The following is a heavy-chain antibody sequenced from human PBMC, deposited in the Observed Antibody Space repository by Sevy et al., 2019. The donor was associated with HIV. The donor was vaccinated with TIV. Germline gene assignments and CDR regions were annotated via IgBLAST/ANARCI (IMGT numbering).Heavy chain of an antibody. CDR2: IYKKRNT. CDR1: GVSIGSGDYY. V-gene: IGHV4-31*03. J-gene: IGHJ5*02. CDR3: ARGSYSYDSSLNWFDP. Sequence: SETLSLTCSVSGVSIGSGDYYWSWIRQHPGKGLEWIGYIYKKRNTYSNPSLKTRLIISIDTSKNQFSLNLSSMTAADTAVYYCARGSYSYDSSLNWFDPWGQGTLVTVSS. D-gene: IGHD3-22*01.